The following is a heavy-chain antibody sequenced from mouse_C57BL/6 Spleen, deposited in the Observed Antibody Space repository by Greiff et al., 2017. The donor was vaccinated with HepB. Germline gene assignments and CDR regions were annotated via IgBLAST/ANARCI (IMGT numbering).Heavy chain of an antibody. CDR3: ARWDYKVFDV. D-gene: IGHD2-12*01. CDR2: IYPGSGST. J-gene: IGHJ1*03. V-gene: IGHV1-55*01. Sequence: QVQLKQPGAELVKPGASVKMSCKASGYTFTSYWITWVKQRPGQGLEWIGDIYPGSGSTNYNEKFKSKATLTVDTSSSTAYMQLSSLTSEDSAVYYCARWDYKVFDVWGTGTTVTVSS. CDR1: GYTFTSYW.